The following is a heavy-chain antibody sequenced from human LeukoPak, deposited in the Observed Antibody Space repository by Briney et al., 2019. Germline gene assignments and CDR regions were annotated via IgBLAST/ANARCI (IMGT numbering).Heavy chain of an antibody. CDR1: GGSVSSGSHY. CDR3: ARGPDGYNYGFDY. J-gene: IGHJ4*02. D-gene: IGHD5-24*01. Sequence: SETLSLTCTVSGGSVSSGSHYWSWIRQPPGKGLEWIGYIYYSGSTNYNPSLKSRVTISVDTSKNQFSLKLSSVTAADTAVYYCARGPDGYNYGFDYWGQGTLVTVSS. CDR2: IYYSGST. V-gene: IGHV4-61*01.